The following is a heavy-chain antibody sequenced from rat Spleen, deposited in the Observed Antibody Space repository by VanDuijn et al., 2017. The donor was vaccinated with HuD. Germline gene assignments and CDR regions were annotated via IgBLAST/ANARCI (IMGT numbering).Heavy chain of an antibody. V-gene: IGHV5-31*01. J-gene: IGHJ2*01. D-gene: IGHD1-4*01. CDR3: SPLPGRNLYS. Sequence: EVQLVESGGGLVQPGGSLRLSCVASGLTFNNYWMTWIRQAPGKWLEWVASITNGDGHTYYLDSVQGRFTISRDNAKNTLYLQMNSLRSEDTSTYYCSPLPGRNLYSWGQGVMVTVSS. CDR2: ITNGDGHT. CDR1: GLTFNNYW.